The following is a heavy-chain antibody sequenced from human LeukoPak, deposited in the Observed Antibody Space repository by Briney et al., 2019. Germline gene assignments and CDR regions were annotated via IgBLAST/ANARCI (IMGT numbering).Heavy chain of an antibody. J-gene: IGHJ4*02. Sequence: PGGSLTLSCAASGFTVSSNYMSWIRQAPGKGLEWISVIYAGGRPYYADSVKGRFTISRDNSKNTLYLKMNNLRAADTAVYYCARAGCGGDCYSDYWGQGTLVTVSS. CDR2: IYAGGRP. D-gene: IGHD2-21*02. V-gene: IGHV3-66*01. CDR1: GFTVSSNY. CDR3: ARAGCGGDCYSDY.